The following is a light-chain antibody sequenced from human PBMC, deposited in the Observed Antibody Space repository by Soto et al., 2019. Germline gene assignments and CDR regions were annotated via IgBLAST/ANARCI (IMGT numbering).Light chain of an antibody. V-gene: IGKV3-20*01. CDR2: GAF. CDR1: QSIPNNN. Sequence: ETVFTQSPCTLSLSPGESATLSCRASQSIPNNNLAWYQQKPGQAPRLLFYGAFNRASGIPDRFSGSGSGTDFTLTISRVEPVDFAVYSCQQYHSSPWTFGQGTKVDIK. J-gene: IGKJ1*01. CDR3: QQYHSSPWT.